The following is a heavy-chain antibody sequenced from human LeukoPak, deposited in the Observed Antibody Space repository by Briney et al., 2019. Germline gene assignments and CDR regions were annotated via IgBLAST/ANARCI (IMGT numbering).Heavy chain of an antibody. D-gene: IGHD1-1*01. Sequence: SVKVSCKASGGTFSSYAISWVRQAPGQGLGWMGGIIPIFGTANYAQKFQGRVTITADESTSTAYMELSSLRSEDTAVYYCATGPNAGPYNWFDPWGQGTLVTVSS. V-gene: IGHV1-69*13. J-gene: IGHJ5*02. CDR2: IIPIFGTA. CDR3: ATGPNAGPYNWFDP. CDR1: GGTFSSYA.